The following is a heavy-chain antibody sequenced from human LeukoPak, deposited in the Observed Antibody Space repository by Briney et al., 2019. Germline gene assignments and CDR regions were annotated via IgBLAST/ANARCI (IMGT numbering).Heavy chain of an antibody. Sequence: GGSLRLSCAASGFTFNNYSMSWVRQAPGKGLEWVSTLSASGISTYYSDSVRGRFTISRDNSKNTLYLQMNSLRAGDTALYYCAKGDNDILTGYYNSFDYWGQGTLVTVSS. CDR2: LSASGIST. CDR1: GFTFNNYS. V-gene: IGHV3-23*01. J-gene: IGHJ4*02. D-gene: IGHD3-9*01. CDR3: AKGDNDILTGYYNSFDY.